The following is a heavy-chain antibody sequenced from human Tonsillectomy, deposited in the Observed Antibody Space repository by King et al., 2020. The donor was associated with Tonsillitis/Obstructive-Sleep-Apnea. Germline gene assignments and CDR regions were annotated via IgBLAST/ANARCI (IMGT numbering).Heavy chain of an antibody. Sequence: VQLVESGAEVKKPGASVKVSCKASGYTFTSYYMHWVRQAPGQGLEWMGLINPSGGSTSYAQRFRGRVTMTRETSTSTVYMELSSLRSEDTAVYYCARVYAGSPVDAFDIWGQGTMVTVSS. CDR3: ARVYAGSPVDAFDI. V-gene: IGHV1-46*01. CDR1: GYTFTSYY. D-gene: IGHD2-8*01. J-gene: IGHJ3*02. CDR2: INPSGGST.